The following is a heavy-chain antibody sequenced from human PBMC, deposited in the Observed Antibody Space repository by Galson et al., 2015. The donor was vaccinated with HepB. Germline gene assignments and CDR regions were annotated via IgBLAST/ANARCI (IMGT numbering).Heavy chain of an antibody. CDR2: IKEDESET. V-gene: IGHV3-7*01. CDR1: GFAFRSYW. J-gene: IGHJ4*02. D-gene: IGHD3-22*01. CDR3: AREVFTMITRGTDY. Sequence: SLRLSCAASGFAFRSYWMSWARQVPGKGLEWVANIKEDESETYYVDSVRGRFTISRDNAKNSLYLQMNGLRAEDTAIYYCAREVFTMITRGTDYWGQGTLVTASS.